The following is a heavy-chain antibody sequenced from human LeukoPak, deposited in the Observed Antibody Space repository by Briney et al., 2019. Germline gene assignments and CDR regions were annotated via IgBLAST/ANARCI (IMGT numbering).Heavy chain of an antibody. D-gene: IGHD3-10*01. V-gene: IGHV4-34*01. CDR1: GGSFSGYY. Sequence: SETLSLTCAVYGGSFSGYYWSWIRQPPGKGQEWIGEINHSGSTNYNPSLKSRVTISVDTSKNQFSLKLSSVTAADTAVYYCARGRRYYYGSGPFDYWGQGTLVTVSS. CDR2: INHSGST. J-gene: IGHJ4*02. CDR3: ARGRRYYYGSGPFDY.